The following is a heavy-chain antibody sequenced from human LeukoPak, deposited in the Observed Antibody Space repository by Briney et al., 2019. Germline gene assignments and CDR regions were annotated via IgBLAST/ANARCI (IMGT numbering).Heavy chain of an antibody. J-gene: IGHJ4*02. Sequence: SETLSLTCAVYGGSFSGYYWSWIRQPPGKGLEWIGEINHSGSTNYNPSLKSRVTISVDTSKNQFPLKLSSVTAADTAVYYCASRCSSTSCYVENFDYWGQGTLVTVSS. CDR3: ASRCSSTSCYVENFDY. D-gene: IGHD2-2*01. CDR2: INHSGST. V-gene: IGHV4-34*01. CDR1: GGSFSGYY.